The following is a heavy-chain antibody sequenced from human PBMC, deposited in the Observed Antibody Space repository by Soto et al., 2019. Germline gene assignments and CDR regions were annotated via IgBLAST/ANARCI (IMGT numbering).Heavy chain of an antibody. Sequence: EVQPWECGGGLVQPGWSLRLSCVASGFSFSGYAMSWVRQAPGKGLVWVSSMTATGVSIYYADSVRGRFTISRDNSKNTLYLQMSSLRAEDTARYYCAKDSIPYSSSYDLDHWGRGALVTVSS. V-gene: IGHV3-23*01. CDR1: GFSFSGYA. D-gene: IGHD6-6*01. CDR3: AKDSIPYSSSYDLDH. CDR2: MTATGVSI. J-gene: IGHJ4*02.